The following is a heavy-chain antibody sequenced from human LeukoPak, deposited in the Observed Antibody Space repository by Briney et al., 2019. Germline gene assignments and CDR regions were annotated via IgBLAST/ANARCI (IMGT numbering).Heavy chain of an antibody. CDR1: GGSISSSSNY. CDR2: IYYSGST. CDR3: ARLYCSGGSCYSGLGSADY. V-gene: IGHV4-39*01. Sequence: SETLSPTCTVSGGSISSSSNYWGWIRQPPGKGLEWIGSIYYSGSTYYNPSLKSRVAISVDTSKNQFSLKLSSVTAADTAMYYCARLYCSGGSCYSGLGSADYWDQGTLVTVAS. J-gene: IGHJ4*02. D-gene: IGHD2-15*01.